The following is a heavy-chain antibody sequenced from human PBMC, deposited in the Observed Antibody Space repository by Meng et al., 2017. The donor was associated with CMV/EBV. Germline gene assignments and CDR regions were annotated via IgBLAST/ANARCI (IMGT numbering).Heavy chain of an antibody. V-gene: IGHV4-39*07. Sequence: SETLSLTCTVSGGSISSSSYYWVWIRQPPGKGLEWIGSIYYSGSTYYNPSLTSRVTISVDTSKNQFSLKLSSVTAADTAVYYCARAPDPKPTTVTTSEYYFDYWGQGTMVTVSS. CDR1: GGSISSSSYY. J-gene: IGHJ4*02. D-gene: IGHD4-11*01. CDR2: IYYSGST. CDR3: ARAPDPKPTTVTTSEYYFDY.